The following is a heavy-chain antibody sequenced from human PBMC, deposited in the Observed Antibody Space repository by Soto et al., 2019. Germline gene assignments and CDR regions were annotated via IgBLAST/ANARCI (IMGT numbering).Heavy chain of an antibody. Sequence: GASVKVSCKASGYTFTTYATHWVRQAPGQRLEWMGWINAANGNTKYSQKFQGRVTITRDTSASTAYMEVSSLRSEDTAVYYCSRVDPGETSPFDHWGQGTLVTVSS. CDR3: SRVDPGETSPFDH. V-gene: IGHV1-3*01. CDR2: INAANGNT. J-gene: IGHJ4*02. D-gene: IGHD3-10*01. CDR1: GYTFTTYA.